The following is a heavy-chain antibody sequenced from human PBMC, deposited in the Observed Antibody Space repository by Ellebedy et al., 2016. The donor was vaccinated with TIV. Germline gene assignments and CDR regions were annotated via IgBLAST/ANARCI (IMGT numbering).Heavy chain of an antibody. D-gene: IGHD2/OR15-2a*01. J-gene: IGHJ6*02. Sequence: GEPLKISCAASGFTFSSYGMHWVRQAPGKGLEWVAVIWYDGSNKYYADSVKGRFTISRDNSKNTLYLQMNSLRAEDTAVYYCAGDSDYLAGYYYGMDVWGQGTTVTVSS. CDR1: GFTFSSYG. CDR3: AGDSDYLAGYYYGMDV. V-gene: IGHV3-33*01. CDR2: IWYDGSNK.